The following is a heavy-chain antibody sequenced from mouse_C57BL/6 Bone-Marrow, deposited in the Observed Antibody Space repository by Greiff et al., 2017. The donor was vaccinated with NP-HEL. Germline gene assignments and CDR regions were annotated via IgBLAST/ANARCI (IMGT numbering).Heavy chain of an antibody. J-gene: IGHJ3*01. CDR3: AKTPSYDGYPWFAY. CDR2: IWRGGST. V-gene: IGHV2-5*01. CDR1: GFSLTSYG. D-gene: IGHD2-3*01. Sequence: VKLQESGPGLVQPSQSLSITCTVSGFSLTSYGVHWVRQSPGKGLEWLGVIWRGGSTDYNAAFMSRLSITKDNSKSQVFFKMNRLQADDTAIYYCAKTPSYDGYPWFAYWGQGTLVTVSA.